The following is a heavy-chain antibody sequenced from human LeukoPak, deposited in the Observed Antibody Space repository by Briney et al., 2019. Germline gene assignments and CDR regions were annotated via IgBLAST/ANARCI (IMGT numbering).Heavy chain of an antibody. CDR3: VAELSSGYFDY. J-gene: IGHJ4*02. CDR2: FDPEDDEK. V-gene: IGHV1-24*01. CDR1: GYMFTELS. Sequence: ASVKVSCEVPGYMFTELSMHWVRQAPGKGLEWMGGFDPEDDEKMYAQKFQGRVTMTEDTSTDTAYMELSSLRSEDTAVYYCVAELSSGYFDYWGQGTLVTVSS. D-gene: IGHD3-22*01.